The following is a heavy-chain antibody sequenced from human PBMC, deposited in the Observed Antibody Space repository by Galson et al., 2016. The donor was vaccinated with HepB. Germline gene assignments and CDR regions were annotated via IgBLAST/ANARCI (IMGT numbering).Heavy chain of an antibody. D-gene: IGHD2/OR15-2a*01. J-gene: IGHJ4*02. CDR3: ARALYWNHFDH. Sequence: SETLSLTCAMSGGSFSGYYWNWIRQTPGKGLEWIGEINHGGVTTYNAALKSRVTISVDRSLNQVSLTLSALTAADTAMYFCARALYWNHFDHWGQGALVTVSS. CDR2: INHGGVT. CDR1: GGSFSGYY. V-gene: IGHV4-34*01.